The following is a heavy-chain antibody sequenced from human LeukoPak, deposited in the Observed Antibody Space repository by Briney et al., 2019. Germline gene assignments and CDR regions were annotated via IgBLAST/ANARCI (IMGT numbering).Heavy chain of an antibody. J-gene: IGHJ4*02. Sequence: GGSLRLSCAASRFTFSDYYMSWIRQAPGKGLEWVSYISRNGDTIFYADSVKGRFTISRDNGKNSLYLQMERLRAEDTAVYYCARGYINFDYWGQGTLVTVSS. CDR2: ISRNGDTI. D-gene: IGHD5-24*01. CDR3: ARGYINFDY. CDR1: RFTFSDYY. V-gene: IGHV3-11*01.